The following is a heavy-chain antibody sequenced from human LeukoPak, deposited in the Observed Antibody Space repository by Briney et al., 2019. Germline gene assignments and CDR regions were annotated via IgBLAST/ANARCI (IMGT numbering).Heavy chain of an antibody. J-gene: IGHJ4*02. V-gene: IGHV3-23*01. CDR2: VSGSGGST. CDR3: AKDYESSAYYCSYSYFDY. Sequence: GGSLRLSCAASGCTFSSHAMGWVRQTPEKGLEWVSDVSGSGGSTFYANSVKGRFTISRDTSKNTLFLQMNSLRAEDTAIYYCAKDYESSAYYCSYSYFDYWGQGALVTVSS. CDR1: GCTFSSHA. D-gene: IGHD3-22*01.